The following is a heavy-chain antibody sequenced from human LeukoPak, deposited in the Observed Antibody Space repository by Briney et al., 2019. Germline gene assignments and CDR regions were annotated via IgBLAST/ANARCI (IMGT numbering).Heavy chain of an antibody. Sequence: PGRSLRLSCAASGFIFSSYGMHWVRQAPGKGLEWVTFIRYDGSNKYYADSVKGRFTISRDDSKNTLYLQMNGLRAEDTAVYYCAKGSYSSSSDYWGQGTLVTVSS. CDR1: GFIFSSYG. CDR2: IRYDGSNK. D-gene: IGHD6-6*01. V-gene: IGHV3-30*02. CDR3: AKGSYSSSSDY. J-gene: IGHJ4*02.